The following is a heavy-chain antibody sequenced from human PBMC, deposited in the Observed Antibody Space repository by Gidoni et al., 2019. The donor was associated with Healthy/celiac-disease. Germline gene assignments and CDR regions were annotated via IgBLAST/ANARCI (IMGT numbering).Heavy chain of an antibody. CDR1: RFTFSSFG. CDR2: ISYDGSNK. V-gene: IGHV3-30*18. J-gene: IGHJ4*02. Sequence: QVQLVESGGGVVRPGRSLRLSCAASRFTFSSFGMHWVRKAPGKGLEWVAVISYDGSNKYYADSVKGRFTISRDNSKNTLYLQMNSLRAEDTAVYYCAKDFEGGSRPEYWGQGTLVTVSS. CDR3: AKDFEGGSRPEY. D-gene: IGHD2-15*01.